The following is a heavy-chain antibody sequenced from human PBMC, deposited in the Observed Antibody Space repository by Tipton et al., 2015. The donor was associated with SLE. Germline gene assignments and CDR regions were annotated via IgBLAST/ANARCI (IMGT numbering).Heavy chain of an antibody. Sequence: SVKGRFTISRDNSKNTLYLQMNSLRAEDTAVYYCAKGGSVYDFYFDYWGQGTLVTVSS. J-gene: IGHJ4*02. V-gene: IGHV3-23*01. D-gene: IGHD5/OR15-5a*01. CDR3: AKGGSVYDFYFDY.